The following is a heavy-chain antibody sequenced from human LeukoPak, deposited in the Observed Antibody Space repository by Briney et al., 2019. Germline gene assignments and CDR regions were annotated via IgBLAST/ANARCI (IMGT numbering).Heavy chain of an antibody. CDR2: IISDGSST. CDR1: GFTFSNYW. J-gene: IGHJ4*02. CDR3: ARDGSLPDY. V-gene: IGHV3-74*01. Sequence: GGSLRLSCAASGFTFSNYWMHWVRQTPGKGLVWVSRIISDGSSTSYADSVKGRFTISRDNAENTLYLQMNSLRAEDTAVYYCARDGSLPDYWGRGTLVTVSS.